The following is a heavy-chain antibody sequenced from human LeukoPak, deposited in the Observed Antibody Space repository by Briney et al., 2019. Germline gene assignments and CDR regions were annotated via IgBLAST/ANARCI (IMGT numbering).Heavy chain of an antibody. CDR3: AKDDGSYLVPHAFDI. CDR2: ISSSSSYI. CDR1: GFTFSSYS. J-gene: IGHJ3*02. D-gene: IGHD1-26*01. Sequence: PGGSLRLSCAASGFTFSSYSMNWVRQAPGKGLEWVSSISSSSSYIYYADSVKGRFTISRDNAKNSLYLQMNSLRAEDTAVYYCAKDDGSYLVPHAFDIWGQGTMVTVSS. V-gene: IGHV3-21*04.